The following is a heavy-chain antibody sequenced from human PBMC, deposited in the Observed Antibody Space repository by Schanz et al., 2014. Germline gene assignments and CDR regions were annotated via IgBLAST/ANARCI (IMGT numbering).Heavy chain of an antibody. D-gene: IGHD5-18*01. CDR3: ARDVGRDGYNLAFDV. Sequence: EVQLVESGGGLIQPGGSLRLSCAVSGFTVNTNYMSWVRQAPGEGLEWISSMYINSGSTQYADSVKGRFIISRDSSKNTLFLQTNSLRAEDTAVYFCARDVGRDGYNLAFDVWGQGTLVTVSS. CDR2: MYINSGST. V-gene: IGHV3-53*01. J-gene: IGHJ4*02. CDR1: GFTVNTNY.